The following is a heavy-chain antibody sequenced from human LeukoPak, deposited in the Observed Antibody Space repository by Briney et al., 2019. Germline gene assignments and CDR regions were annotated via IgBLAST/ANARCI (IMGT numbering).Heavy chain of an antibody. V-gene: IGHV1-46*01. Sequence: ASVKVSCKASGYTFTSYYMHWVRQAPGQGLEWMGIINPSGGSTSYAQKFQGRVTMTRDMSTSTVYMELSSLRSEDTAVYYCARDYYDSSGYYQFNAFDIWGQGTMVTVYS. D-gene: IGHD3-22*01. CDR1: GYTFTSYY. CDR3: ARDYYDSSGYYQFNAFDI. J-gene: IGHJ3*02. CDR2: INPSGGST.